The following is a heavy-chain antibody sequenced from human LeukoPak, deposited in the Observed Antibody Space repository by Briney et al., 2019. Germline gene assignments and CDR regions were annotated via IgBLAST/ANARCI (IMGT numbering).Heavy chain of an antibody. CDR2: TYSGDST. D-gene: IGHD6-19*01. V-gene: IGHV3-66*01. CDR1: GFTVSSNY. Sequence: PGGSLRLSCAASGFTVSSNYMNWVRQAPGKGLEWVSVTYSGDSTYYADSVKGRFTISRDNSKNTLYLQMNSLRAEDTAAYYCARTYCSGWSYGMDVWGQGTTVTVSS. J-gene: IGHJ6*02. CDR3: ARTYCSGWSYGMDV.